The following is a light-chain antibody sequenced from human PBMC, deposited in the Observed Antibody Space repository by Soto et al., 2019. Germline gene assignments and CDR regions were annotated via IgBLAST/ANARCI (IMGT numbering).Light chain of an antibody. J-gene: IGKJ1*01. CDR3: QQYNNWPPWT. CDR2: DAS. Sequence: EIVMTQSPATLSVSPGERATLSCRASQNVGSNLAWYQQKPGRAPRLLIYDASNRATGIPARFSGSGSGTDFTLTISSLEPEDFAVYYCQQYNNWPPWTFGQGTKVDI. CDR1: QNVGSN. V-gene: IGKV3D-15*01.